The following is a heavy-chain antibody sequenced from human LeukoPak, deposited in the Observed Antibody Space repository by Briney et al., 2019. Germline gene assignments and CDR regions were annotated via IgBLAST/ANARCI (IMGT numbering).Heavy chain of an antibody. D-gene: IGHD4-11*01. V-gene: IGHV3-15*01. Sequence: WGSLRLSCVASGFTFSNAWMSWVRQAPGKGLEWVGRIKRQTDGGTTDYGAPVKGRFTISRDDSKKTLFLQMNSLKTEDTAVYYCTTDDRDDYSNYHWGQGTLVTVSS. CDR3: TTDDRDDYSNYH. CDR2: IKRQTDGGTT. J-gene: IGHJ4*02. CDR1: GFTFSNAW.